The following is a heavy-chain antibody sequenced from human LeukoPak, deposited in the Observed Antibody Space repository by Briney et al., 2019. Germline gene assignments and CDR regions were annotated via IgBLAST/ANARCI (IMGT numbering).Heavy chain of an antibody. D-gene: IGHD3-10*01. Sequence: GGSLRLSCAASGFTFSSYAMSWVRQAPGKGLEWVSAISGSGGSTYYADSVKGRFTISRDNSKNTLYLQMNSLRAEDTAVYYCAKQGKDYYGSGSYYEGHMDVWGKGTTVTISS. CDR2: ISGSGGST. CDR1: GFTFSSYA. V-gene: IGHV3-23*01. CDR3: AKQGKDYYGSGSYYEGHMDV. J-gene: IGHJ6*03.